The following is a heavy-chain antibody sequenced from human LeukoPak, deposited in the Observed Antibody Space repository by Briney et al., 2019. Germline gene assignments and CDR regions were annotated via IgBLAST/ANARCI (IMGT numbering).Heavy chain of an antibody. J-gene: IGHJ4*02. CDR2: ISESGDTT. CDR1: GFPFDNYA. Sequence: GGSLRLSYAASGFPFDNYAMNWVRQAPGKGLEWVSSISESGDTTHYADSVKGRFTISRDNSQNTLFLQMNSLRAEDTALYYCAKQWVDCWGQGTLVTVSS. D-gene: IGHD2-8*01. CDR3: AKQWVDC. V-gene: IGHV3-23*01.